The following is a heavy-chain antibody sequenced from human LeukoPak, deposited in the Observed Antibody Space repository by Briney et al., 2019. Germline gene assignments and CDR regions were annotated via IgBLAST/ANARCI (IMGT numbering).Heavy chain of an antibody. Sequence: QTLSLTCAISGDSVSSNSVAWNWIRQSPSRGLEWLGGTYYRSKWYNDYAGSVRSRITITPDTSNNQLSLQLNSVTPEDTAVYYCTRDLYCSGASCSFDYWGQGTLVTVSS. CDR1: GDSVSSNSVA. V-gene: IGHV6-1*01. CDR3: TRDLYCSGASCSFDY. CDR2: TYYRSKWYN. J-gene: IGHJ4*02. D-gene: IGHD2-15*01.